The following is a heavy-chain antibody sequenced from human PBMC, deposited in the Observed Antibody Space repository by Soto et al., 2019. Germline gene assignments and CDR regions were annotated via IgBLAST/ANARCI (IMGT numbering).Heavy chain of an antibody. D-gene: IGHD2-2*03. CDR3: ARASGYCSSTSCDGGYFDL. CDR2: INPSGGST. CDR1: GYTFTSYY. Sequence: QVQLVQSGAEVKKPGASVKVSCKASGYTFTSYYMHWVRQAPGQGLEWMGIINPSGGSTSYAQKFQGRVTMTRDTSTSTVYMELSSLRSEDTAVYYCARASGYCSSTSCDGGYFDLWGRGTLFTVSS. V-gene: IGHV1-46*03. J-gene: IGHJ2*01.